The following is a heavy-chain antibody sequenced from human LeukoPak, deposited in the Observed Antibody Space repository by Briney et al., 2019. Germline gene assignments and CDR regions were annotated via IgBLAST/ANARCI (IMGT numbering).Heavy chain of an antibody. J-gene: IGHJ4*02. CDR2: INHSGST. Sequence: SETLSLTCAVYGGSFSGYYWSWIRQPPGKGLEWIGEINHSGSTNYNPSLKSRVTISVDTSKNQFSLKLSSVTAADTAVYYCASTYGEYPLGDWGQGTLVTVSS. D-gene: IGHD4-17*01. CDR3: ASTYGEYPLGD. CDR1: GGSFSGYY. V-gene: IGHV4-34*01.